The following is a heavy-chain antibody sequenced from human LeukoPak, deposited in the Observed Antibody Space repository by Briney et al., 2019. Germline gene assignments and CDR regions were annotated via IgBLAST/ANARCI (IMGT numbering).Heavy chain of an antibody. CDR2: IYYSGST. CDR1: SASITNYY. Sequence: SETLSLTCTVASASITNYYWSSVRQPPGKGLEWIGYIYYSGSTNYNPSLKSRVTISVDRSKNQFSLKLTSVTAADTAVYYCARLLPRSTAGTTYMDVWGKGTTVTVSS. J-gene: IGHJ6*03. CDR3: ARLLPRSTAGTTYMDV. V-gene: IGHV4-59*08. D-gene: IGHD6-13*01.